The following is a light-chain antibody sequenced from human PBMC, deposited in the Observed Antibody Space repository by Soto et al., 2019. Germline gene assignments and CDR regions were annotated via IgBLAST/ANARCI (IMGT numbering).Light chain of an antibody. CDR1: QGISNY. J-gene: IGKJ1*01. CDR3: QQYNSYSPEWT. V-gene: IGKV1-8*01. CDR2: AAS. Sequence: AIRMTQSPSSLSASTGDRVTITCRASQGISNYLGWYQQKPGKAPKLLIYAASTLQSGVPSRFSGSGSGTDFTLTIGSLQSEDIATYHCQQYNSYSPEWTFGQGTKVEIK.